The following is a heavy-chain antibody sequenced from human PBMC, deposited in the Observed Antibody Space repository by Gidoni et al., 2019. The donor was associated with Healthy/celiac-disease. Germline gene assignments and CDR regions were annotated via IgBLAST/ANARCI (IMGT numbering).Heavy chain of an antibody. Sequence: EVQLLESGGGLVQPGGSLRLSCAASGFTFSSYAMSWVRQAPGKGLEWVSAISGSGGSTYYADSVKGRFTISRDNSKNTLYLQMNSLRAEDTAVYYCAKDQEHQDPGPVYWYFDLWGRGTLVTVSS. CDR3: AKDQEHQDPGPVYWYFDL. J-gene: IGHJ2*01. CDR1: GFTFSSYA. CDR2: ISGSGGST. D-gene: IGHD1-26*01. V-gene: IGHV3-23*01.